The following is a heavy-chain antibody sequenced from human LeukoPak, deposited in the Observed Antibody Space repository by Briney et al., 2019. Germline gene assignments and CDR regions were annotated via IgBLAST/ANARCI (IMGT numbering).Heavy chain of an antibody. CDR2: MNPNSGNT. J-gene: IGHJ4*02. CDR3: ATHTRDYYDSSLGY. Sequence: GAXVKVSCKASGYTFTSYDINWGRQAPGQGLEWMGWMNPNSGNTDYAQKFQGRFTITRNTSISTAYMELSSLRSEDTAVYYCATHTRDYYDSSLGYWGQGTLVTVSS. V-gene: IGHV1-8*03. CDR1: GYTFTSYD. D-gene: IGHD3-22*01.